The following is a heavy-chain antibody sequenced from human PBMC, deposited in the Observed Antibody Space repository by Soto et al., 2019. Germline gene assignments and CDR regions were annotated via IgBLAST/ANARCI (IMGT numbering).Heavy chain of an antibody. Sequence: GSGPTLVNPTQTLTLTCTFSGFSLSTSGVGVGWIRQPPGKALEWLALVYWDGDKGYSPSLKSRLTVTKDTSKNQVVLTMINMDPVDTATYYCAHQGVTIWSDYYRSYYFDYWGQGTLVTVSS. CDR2: VYWDGDK. D-gene: IGHD3-3*01. V-gene: IGHV2-5*02. J-gene: IGHJ4*02. CDR3: AHQGVTIWSDYYRSYYFDY. CDR1: GFSLSTSGVG.